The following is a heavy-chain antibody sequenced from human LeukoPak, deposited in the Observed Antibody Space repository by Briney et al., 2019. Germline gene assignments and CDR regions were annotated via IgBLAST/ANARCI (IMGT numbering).Heavy chain of an antibody. V-gene: IGHV3-48*03. CDR2: ISSSGSTI. Sequence: GGSLRLSCAASGFTLSSYEMNWVRQAPGKGLEWVSYISSSGSTIYYADSVKGRFTISRDNAKNSLYLQMNSLRAEDTAVYYCARVGISDAFDIWGQGTMVTVSS. CDR1: GFTLSSYE. J-gene: IGHJ3*02. CDR3: ARVGISDAFDI. D-gene: IGHD2-15*01.